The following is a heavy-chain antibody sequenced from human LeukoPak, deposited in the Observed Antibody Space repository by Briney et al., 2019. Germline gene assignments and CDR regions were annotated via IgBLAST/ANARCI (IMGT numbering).Heavy chain of an antibody. CDR2: INPNSGGT. CDR1: GYTFTSYA. V-gene: IGHV1-2*02. CDR3: ARARYQQWLKRYYFDY. J-gene: IGHJ4*02. Sequence: GASVKVSCKASGYTFTSYAMNWVRQAPGQGLEWMGWINPNSGGTNYAQKFQGRVTMTRDTSISTAYMELSRLRSDDTAVYYCARARYQQWLKRYYFDYWGQGTLVTVSS. D-gene: IGHD6-19*01.